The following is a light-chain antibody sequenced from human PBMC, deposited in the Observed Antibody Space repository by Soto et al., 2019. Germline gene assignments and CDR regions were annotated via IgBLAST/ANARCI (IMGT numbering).Light chain of an antibody. V-gene: IGKV3-11*01. J-gene: IGKJ4*01. CDR1: QSVSSY. CDR3: QQRSNWPPVT. CDR2: DAS. Sequence: EIVLTQSPATLSLSPGERATLSCRASQSVSSYLAWYQQKPGQAPRLLIYDASTMATGSPARFSGSGSGPDFTLTISSLEPEDLAIYYCQQRSNWPPVTFGGGIKVEIK.